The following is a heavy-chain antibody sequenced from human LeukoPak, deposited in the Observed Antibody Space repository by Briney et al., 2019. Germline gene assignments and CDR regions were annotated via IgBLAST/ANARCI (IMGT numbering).Heavy chain of an antibody. Sequence: GGSLRLSCAASGFTFDDYAMHWVRQAPGKGLEWVSLISGDGGGSTYYADSVKGRFTISRDNSKKSLYLQMNSLRTEDTALYFCAKGSSMIPVVNDYFYYWGRGTLVTVSS. V-gene: IGHV3-43*02. CDR2: ISGDGGGST. D-gene: IGHD3-22*01. J-gene: IGHJ4*02. CDR3: AKGSSMIPVVNDYFYY. CDR1: GFTFDDYA.